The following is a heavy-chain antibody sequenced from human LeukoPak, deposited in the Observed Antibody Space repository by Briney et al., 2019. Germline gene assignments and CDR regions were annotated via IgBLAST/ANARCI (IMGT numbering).Heavy chain of an antibody. CDR1: GVTCSSCA. CDR2: ISYDGSNE. J-gene: IGHJ3*01. V-gene: IGHV3-30*04. CDR3: AKEIDGFDV. Sequence: PVVSRRLSCAAAGVTCSSCAMHWVRQAPGKGMEWVAFISYDGSNEYYADSVKGRFTISRDNSKNTSYLHMHSLRAEDTAVYYCAKEIDGFDVWGQGTLVTVSS.